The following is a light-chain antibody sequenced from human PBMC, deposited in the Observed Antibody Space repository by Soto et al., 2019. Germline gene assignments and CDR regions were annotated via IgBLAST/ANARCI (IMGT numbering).Light chain of an antibody. CDR3: SSYSTGGSYV. V-gene: IGLV2-14*03. Sequence: QSVLTQPASVSGSPGQSIAISCTGTSRDVGGYNSASWYQQHPGKAPKLLIYDVSNRPSGVSNRFSGSKSGNTASLTISGLQAEDEADYYCSSYSTGGSYVFGTGTKLTVL. CDR2: DVS. CDR1: SRDVGGYNS. J-gene: IGLJ1*01.